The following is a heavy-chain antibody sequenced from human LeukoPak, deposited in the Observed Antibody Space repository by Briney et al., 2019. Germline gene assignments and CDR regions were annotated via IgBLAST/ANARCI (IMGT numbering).Heavy chain of an antibody. J-gene: IGHJ4*02. D-gene: IGHD4-17*01. Sequence: SETLSLTCTVSGGSIDSRSYYWSWIRQPPGKGLEWIGYIYYSGSTNYNPSLKSRVSISVDTSKNQFSLKLSSVTAADTAVYYCARTGSTVTMLYPFDHWGQGTLVTVSS. CDR1: GGSIDSRSYY. V-gene: IGHV4-61*01. CDR3: ARTGSTVTMLYPFDH. CDR2: IYYSGST.